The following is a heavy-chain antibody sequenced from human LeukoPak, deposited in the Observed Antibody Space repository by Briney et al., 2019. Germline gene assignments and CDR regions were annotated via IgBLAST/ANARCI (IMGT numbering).Heavy chain of an antibody. CDR3: ARAGYGSPEGWYFDL. D-gene: IGHD5-18*01. V-gene: IGHV6-1*01. CDR1: GDSVSRNSAA. J-gene: IGHJ2*01. Sequence: SQTLSLTCAISGDSVSRNSAAWNWIRQSPSRGLEWLGRTYYRSKWYNDYAVSVKSRITINPDTSKNQFSLKLSSVTAADTAVYYCARAGYGSPEGWYFDLWGRGTLVTVSS. CDR2: TYYRSKWYN.